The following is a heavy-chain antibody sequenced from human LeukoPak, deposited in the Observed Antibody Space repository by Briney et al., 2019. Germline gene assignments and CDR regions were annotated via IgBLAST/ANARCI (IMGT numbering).Heavy chain of an antibody. D-gene: IGHD6-13*01. J-gene: IGHJ4*02. V-gene: IGHV4-59*01. CDR3: ARGTGSSSWYLFDY. Sequence: SETLSLTCTVSGGSISSYYWSWIRQPPGKGLEWIGYIYYSGSTNYNPSLTSRVTISVDTSKNQFSLKLSSVTAADTAVYYCARGTGSSSWYLFDYWGQGTLVTVSS. CDR1: GGSISSYY. CDR2: IYYSGST.